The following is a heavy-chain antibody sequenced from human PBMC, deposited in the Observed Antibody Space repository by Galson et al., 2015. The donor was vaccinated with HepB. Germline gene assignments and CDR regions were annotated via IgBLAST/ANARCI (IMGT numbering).Heavy chain of an antibody. Sequence: SLRLSCAASGFTFSSYAMSWVRQAPGKGLEWVSAISGSGGSTYYADSVKGRFTISRDNSKNTLYLQMNSLRAEDTAVYYCAKDRTAGRLMQYYFDYWGQGTLVTVSS. CDR1: GFTFSSYA. V-gene: IGHV3-23*01. D-gene: IGHD2-8*02. J-gene: IGHJ4*02. CDR2: ISGSGGST. CDR3: AKDRTAGRLMQYYFDY.